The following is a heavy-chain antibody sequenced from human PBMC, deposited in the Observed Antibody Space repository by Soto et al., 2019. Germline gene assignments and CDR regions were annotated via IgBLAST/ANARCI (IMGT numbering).Heavy chain of an antibody. D-gene: IGHD3-3*01. CDR2: FDPEDGET. CDR3: ETTPYYGYSYYMDV. CDR1: GYTLTELS. Sequence: ASVKVSCKVSGYTLTELSMHWVRQAPGKGLEWMGGFDPEDGETIYAQKFQGRVTMTEDTSTDTAYMELSSLRSEDTAVYYCETTPYYGYSYYMDVLGKGTTVTVSS. V-gene: IGHV1-24*01. J-gene: IGHJ6*03.